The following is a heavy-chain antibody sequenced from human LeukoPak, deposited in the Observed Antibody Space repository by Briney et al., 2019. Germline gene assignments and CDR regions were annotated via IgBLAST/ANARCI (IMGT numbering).Heavy chain of an antibody. D-gene: IGHD3-22*01. Sequence: GGSLRLSCAASGFTFSSYSMNWIRQAPGKGLEWVSSISSSSCYIYYADSVKGRFTISRDNAKNSLYLQMNSLRAEDTAVYYCASGGGGYYYYYFDYWGQGTLVTVSS. V-gene: IGHV3-21*04. J-gene: IGHJ4*02. CDR2: ISSSSCYI. CDR3: ASGGGGYYYYYFDY. CDR1: GFTFSSYS.